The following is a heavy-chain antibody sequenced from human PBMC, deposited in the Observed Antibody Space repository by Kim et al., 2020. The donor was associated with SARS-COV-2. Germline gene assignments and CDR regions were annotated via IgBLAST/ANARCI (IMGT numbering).Heavy chain of an antibody. J-gene: IGHJ6*03. CDR2: IYYSGST. CDR1: GGSISSYY. Sequence: SETLSLTCTVSGGSISSYYWSWIRQPPGKGLEWIGYIYYSGSTNYNPSLKSRVTISVDTSKNQFSLKLSSVTAADTAVYYCARHIRLYCSSTSCYTGGSDYTYMAVWGKGTTVTVSS. V-gene: IGHV4-59*08. D-gene: IGHD2-2*02. CDR3: ARHIRLYCSSTSCYTGGSDYTYMAV.